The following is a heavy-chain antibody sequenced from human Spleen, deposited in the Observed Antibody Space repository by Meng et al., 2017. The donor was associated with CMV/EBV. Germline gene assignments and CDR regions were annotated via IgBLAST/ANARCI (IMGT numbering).Heavy chain of an antibody. Sequence: TCPVSGGSVGRGPYPWAWIRQPPGKGLEWIGSIYYNGNTFYNPSLKSRVTISGDTSKNQFSLKVSSLTAADTAVYYCALTAVNWFDPWGHGTLVTVSS. CDR3: ALTAVNWFDP. J-gene: IGHJ5*02. CDR1: GGSVGRGPYP. V-gene: IGHV4-39*07. CDR2: IYYNGNT. D-gene: IGHD1-20*01.